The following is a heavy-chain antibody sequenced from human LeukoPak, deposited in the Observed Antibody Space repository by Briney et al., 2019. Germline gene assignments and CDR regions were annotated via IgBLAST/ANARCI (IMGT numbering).Heavy chain of an antibody. J-gene: IGHJ5*02. CDR1: GGSISSGSYY. CDR3: ARGLHPYYDILTGYHNWFDP. V-gene: IGHV4-61*02. D-gene: IGHD3-9*01. CDR2: IYTSGST. Sequence: RASQTLSLTCTVSGGSISSGSYYWSWIRQPAGKGLEWIGRIYTSGSTNYNPSLKSRVTISVDASKNQFSLKLSSVTAADTAVYYCARGLHPYYDILTGYHNWFDPWGQGTLVTVSS.